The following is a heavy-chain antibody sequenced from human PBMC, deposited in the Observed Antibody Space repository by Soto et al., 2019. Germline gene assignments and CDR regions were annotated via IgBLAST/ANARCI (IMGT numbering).Heavy chain of an antibody. J-gene: IGHJ4*02. V-gene: IGHV4-34*01. Sequence: SETLSLTCAVYGGSFSGYYWSWIRQPPGKGLEWIGGINHSGSTNYNPSLKSRVTISVDRSKNQFSLKLSAVTAADTAVYYCARHFSVDYFDYWGQGALVTVS. CDR2: INHSGST. CDR1: GGSFSGYY. CDR3: ARHFSVDYFDY.